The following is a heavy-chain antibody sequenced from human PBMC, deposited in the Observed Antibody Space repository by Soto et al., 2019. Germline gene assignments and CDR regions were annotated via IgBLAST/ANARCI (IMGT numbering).Heavy chain of an antibody. D-gene: IGHD6-19*01. CDR3: ARGYSSGWYVGNTNYYGMDV. CDR2: ISYDGSNK. J-gene: IGHJ6*02. V-gene: IGHV3-30-3*01. Sequence: GGSLRLSCAASGFTFSSYAMHWVRQAPGKGLEWVAVISYDGSNKYYADSVKGRFTISRDNSKNTLYLQMNSLRAEDTAVYYCARGYSSGWYVGNTNYYGMDVWGQGTTVTVPS. CDR1: GFTFSSYA.